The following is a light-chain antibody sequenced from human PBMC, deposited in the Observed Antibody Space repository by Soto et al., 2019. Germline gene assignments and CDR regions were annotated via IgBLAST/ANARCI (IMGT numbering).Light chain of an antibody. CDR2: PAS. Sequence: DIQLTQSRPFLSASVGDRVTVTCRASQTINNYLAWFRKKEGKAPEFLIYPASTLQGGVPSRFSGHGFGINFTLTISSLQPEDFATYYCQQLRAYPHTFGQGTKLDIK. CDR1: QTINNY. V-gene: IGKV1-9*01. J-gene: IGKJ2*01. CDR3: QQLRAYPHT.